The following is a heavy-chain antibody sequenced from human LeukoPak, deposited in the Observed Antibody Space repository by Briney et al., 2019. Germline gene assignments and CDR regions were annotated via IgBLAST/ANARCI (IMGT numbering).Heavy chain of an antibody. CDR3: AKDQVMEYYYGSGSYNFDY. J-gene: IGHJ4*02. V-gene: IGHV3-23*01. Sequence: GGSLRLSCAASGFTFSSYAMSWVRQAPGKGLEWVSAISGSDGSTYYADSVKGRFTISRDNSKNTLYLQMNSLRAEDTAVYYCAKDQVMEYYYGSGSYNFDYWGQGTLVTVSS. D-gene: IGHD3-10*01. CDR1: GFTFSSYA. CDR2: ISGSDGST.